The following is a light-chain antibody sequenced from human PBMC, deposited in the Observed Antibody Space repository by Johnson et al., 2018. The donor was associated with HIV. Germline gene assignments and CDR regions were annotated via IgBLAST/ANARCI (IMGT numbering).Light chain of an antibody. CDR1: SSNIGNNY. CDR3: GTWDSSLSAGV. J-gene: IGLJ1*01. CDR2: DNN. Sequence: QLVLTQPPSVSAAPGQKVTISCSGSSSNIGNNYVSWYQQLPGTAPKLLIYDNNKRPSGIPHRFSGSKSGTSATLGITGLQTGDEADYYCGTWDSSLSAGVFGTGTKVTVL. V-gene: IGLV1-51*01.